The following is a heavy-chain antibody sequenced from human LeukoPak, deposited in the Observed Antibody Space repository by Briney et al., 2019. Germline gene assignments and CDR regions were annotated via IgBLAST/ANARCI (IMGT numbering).Heavy chain of an antibody. CDR1: GFTFSSYA. CDR3: ARQMIVVVYGFDI. CDR2: ISDSGGST. V-gene: IGHV3-23*01. Sequence: GGSLRLSCAVSGFTFSSYAMSWVRQAPGKGLEWVSVISDSGGSTYYADSVKGRFTISRDNSKNTLYLQMNSLRDEDTALYFCARQMIVVVYGFDIWGQGTMVTVSS. D-gene: IGHD2-21*01. J-gene: IGHJ3*02.